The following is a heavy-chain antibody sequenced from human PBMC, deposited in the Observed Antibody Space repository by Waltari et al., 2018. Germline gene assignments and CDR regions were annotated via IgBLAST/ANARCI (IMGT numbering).Heavy chain of an antibody. CDR1: GGTFSSYA. Sequence: QVQLVQSGAEVKKPGSSVKVSCKASGGTFSSYAISWVRQAPGQGIEWMGGIIPIFGTTNYAQKFQGRVTITADKSTSTAYMELSSLRSEDTAVYYCARIVVVPAAIASYYMDVWGKGTTVTVSS. V-gene: IGHV1-69*14. CDR2: IIPIFGTT. J-gene: IGHJ6*03. D-gene: IGHD2-2*02. CDR3: ARIVVVPAAIASYYMDV.